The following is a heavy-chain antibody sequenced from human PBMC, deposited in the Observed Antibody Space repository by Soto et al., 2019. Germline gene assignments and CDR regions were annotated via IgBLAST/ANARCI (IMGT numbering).Heavy chain of an antibody. Sequence: PSETLSLTCTVSGGSISSYYWSWIRQPPGKGLEWIGYIYYSGSTNYNPSLKSRVTISVDTSKNQFSLKLSSVTAADTAVYYCARTADYVYFDYWGQGTLVTVSS. D-gene: IGHD3-16*01. J-gene: IGHJ4*02. V-gene: IGHV4-59*08. CDR2: IYYSGST. CDR1: GGSISSYY. CDR3: ARTADYVYFDY.